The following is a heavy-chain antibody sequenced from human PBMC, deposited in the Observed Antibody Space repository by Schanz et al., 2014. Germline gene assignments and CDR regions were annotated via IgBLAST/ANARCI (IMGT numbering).Heavy chain of an antibody. CDR2: MYINSGST. D-gene: IGHD5-12*01. Sequence: EVQLVESGGGLIQLGGSLRLSCAVSGFTVNTNYMSWVRQAPGKGLGWISSMYINSGSTQYADSVKGRFIISRDSSKNTLFLQMNSLRADDTAVYFCARDEGRDGYNLAFDVWGQGTLVTVSS. V-gene: IGHV3-53*01. CDR3: ARDEGRDGYNLAFDV. J-gene: IGHJ3*01. CDR1: GFTVNTNY.